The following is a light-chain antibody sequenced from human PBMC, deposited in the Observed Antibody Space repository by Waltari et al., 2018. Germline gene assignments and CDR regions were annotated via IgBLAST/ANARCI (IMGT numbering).Light chain of an antibody. CDR2: DKD. CDR3: HSRDASGVGGS. Sequence: SSELTQDPAVSVAMGQTVRITCQGDRPRSYYASWYQQRPGQAPILVIYDKDNRPSGVPDRFSGSSSHNTASLTITGAQAEDEASYYCHSRDASGVGGSFGGGTKLTVL. CDR1: RPRSYY. J-gene: IGLJ2*01. V-gene: IGLV3-19*01.